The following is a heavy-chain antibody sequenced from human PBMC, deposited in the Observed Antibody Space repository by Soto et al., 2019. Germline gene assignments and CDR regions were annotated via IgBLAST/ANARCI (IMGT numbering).Heavy chain of an antibody. D-gene: IGHD3-22*01. CDR1: GGSISSSSYY. J-gene: IGHJ5*02. V-gene: IGHV4-31*03. CDR2: IYYSGST. Sequence: SETLSLTCTVSGGSISSSSYYWSWIRQHPGKGLEWIGYIYYSGSTYYNPSLKSRVTISVDTSKNQFSLKLSSVTAADTAVYYCATYDSSDYYSGSPIGWFDPWGQGTLVTVSS. CDR3: ATYDSSDYYSGSPIGWFDP.